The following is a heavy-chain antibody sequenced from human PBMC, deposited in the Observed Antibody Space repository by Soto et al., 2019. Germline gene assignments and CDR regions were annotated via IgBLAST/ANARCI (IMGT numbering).Heavy chain of an antibody. Sequence: PSETLSLTCAVYGGSFSGYYWSWIRQPPGKGLEWIGEINHSGSTNYNPSLKSRVTIPVDTSKNQFSLKLSSVTAADTAVYYCARGLGGYDKDYYYYYGMDVWGQGTTVTVSS. CDR3: ARGLGGYDKDYYYYYGMDV. V-gene: IGHV4-34*01. CDR1: GGSFSGYY. J-gene: IGHJ6*02. D-gene: IGHD5-12*01. CDR2: INHSGST.